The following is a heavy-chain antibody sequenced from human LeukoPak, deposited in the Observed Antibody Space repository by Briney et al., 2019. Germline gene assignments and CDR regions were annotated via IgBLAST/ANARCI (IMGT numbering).Heavy chain of an antibody. D-gene: IGHD5-12*01. CDR3: AKPLYYSGYDLILYYYYGSDV. V-gene: IGHV3-7*01. CDR2: IKQDGSEK. Sequence: GGPLRLSCADSGFTFSSYWMTWVRQAPGKGLEWVANIKQDGSEKYYVDSVEGRFTISRDNAKNSLYLEMNSLRAEDTAVYYCAKPLYYSGYDLILYYYYGSDVWGQGTTVTVSS. J-gene: IGHJ6*02. CDR1: GFTFSSYW.